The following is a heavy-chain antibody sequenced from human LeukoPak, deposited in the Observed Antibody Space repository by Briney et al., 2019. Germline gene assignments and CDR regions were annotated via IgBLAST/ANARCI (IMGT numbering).Heavy chain of an antibody. CDR2: ISWNSGSI. D-gene: IGHD1-26*01. CDR1: GFTFDDYA. J-gene: IGHJ4*02. V-gene: IGHV3-9*01. CDR3: ARGGYSGSYWGFDY. Sequence: PGGSLRLSCAASGFTFDDYAMHWVRQAPGKGLEWVSGISWNSGSIGYADSVKGRFTISRDNAKNSLYLQMNSLRAEDTAVYYCARGGYSGSYWGFDYWGQGTLVTVSS.